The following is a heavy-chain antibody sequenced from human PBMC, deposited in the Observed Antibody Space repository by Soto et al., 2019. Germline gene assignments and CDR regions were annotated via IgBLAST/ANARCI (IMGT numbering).Heavy chain of an antibody. Sequence: PSETLSLTCAVYGGSFSGYYWSWIRQPPGKGLEWIGEINHSGSTNYNPSLKSRVTISVDTSKNQFSLKLSPVTAADTAVYYCARGGVAAAGKYYYYMDVWGKGTTVTV. CDR2: INHSGST. CDR3: ARGGVAAAGKYYYYMDV. J-gene: IGHJ6*03. V-gene: IGHV4-34*01. CDR1: GGSFSGYY. D-gene: IGHD6-13*01.